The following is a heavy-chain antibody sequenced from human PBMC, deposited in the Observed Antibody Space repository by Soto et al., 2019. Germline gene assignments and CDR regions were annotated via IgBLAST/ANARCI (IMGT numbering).Heavy chain of an antibody. J-gene: IGHJ4*02. Sequence: LSLTCAVSGGSISSSNWWSWVRQPPGKGLEWIGEIYHSGSTNYNPSLKSRVTISVDKSKNQFSLKLSSVTAADTAVYYCAVDYYDSSGYYLGYFDYWGQGTLVTVSS. CDR1: GGSISSSNW. V-gene: IGHV4-4*02. CDR2: IYHSGST. CDR3: AVDYYDSSGYYLGYFDY. D-gene: IGHD3-22*01.